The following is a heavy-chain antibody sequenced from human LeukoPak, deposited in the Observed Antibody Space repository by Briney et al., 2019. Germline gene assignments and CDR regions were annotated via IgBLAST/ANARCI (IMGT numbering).Heavy chain of an antibody. D-gene: IGHD3-22*01. CDR1: GYTFTSYD. V-gene: IGHV1-8*01. CDR2: MNPNSGTT. J-gene: IGHJ3*02. Sequence: ASVKVSCKASGYTFTSYDMNWVRQATGQGLEWMGWMNPNSGTTGYAQKFQGRVTMTSNTSISTAYMELSSLRSEDTAVYYCARAMIGGGAFDIWGQGTMVTVSS. CDR3: ARAMIGGGAFDI.